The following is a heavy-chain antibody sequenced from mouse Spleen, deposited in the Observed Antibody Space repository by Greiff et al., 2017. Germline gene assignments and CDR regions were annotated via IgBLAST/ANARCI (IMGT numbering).Heavy chain of an antibody. V-gene: IGHV1-22*01. CDR2: INPTNGGT. CDR1: GYPFTDSH. CDR3: AREVGVRRRPHWYCDV. J-gene: IGHJ1*03. Sequence: EVQLQQSGPELVPPGASLQMSCKASGYPFTDSHMHWVKQSPGKSLAWIGYINPTNGGTSYNQKFKGKATLTVNKSSSTAYMERRSLTSEDSAVYYGAREVGVRRRPHWYCDVWGTGTTVTVSS. D-gene: IGHD2-14*01.